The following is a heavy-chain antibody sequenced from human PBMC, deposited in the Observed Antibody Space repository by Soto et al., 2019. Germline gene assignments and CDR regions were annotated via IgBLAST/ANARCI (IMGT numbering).Heavy chain of an antibody. V-gene: IGHV4-34*01. CDR2: LNDSGGT. CDR1: GGSFSGYY. D-gene: IGHD3-10*01. J-gene: IGHJ1*01. CDR3: ARGRGGVQH. Sequence: QVQLQRWGAGLLKPSETLSLTCAVYGGSFSGYYWSWIRQPPGKGLEWIGELNDSGGTNYNASLKSRVSISGDTSKNQFSLNLNFVTAADTAVYYCARGRGGVQHWGQGTLVTVSS.